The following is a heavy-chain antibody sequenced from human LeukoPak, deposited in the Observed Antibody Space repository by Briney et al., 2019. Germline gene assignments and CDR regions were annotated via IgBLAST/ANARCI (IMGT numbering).Heavy chain of an antibody. CDR2: ISSSSSTI. D-gene: IGHD3-10*01. CDR1: GFTFSSYS. CDR3: AGESITMVRGVMTN. J-gene: IGHJ4*02. V-gene: IGHV3-48*01. Sequence: GGSLRLSCAASGFTFSSYSMNWVRQAPGKGLEWVSYISSSSSTIYYADSVKGRFTISRDNAKNSLYLQMNSLRAEDTAVYYCAGESITMVRGVMTNWGQGTLVTVSS.